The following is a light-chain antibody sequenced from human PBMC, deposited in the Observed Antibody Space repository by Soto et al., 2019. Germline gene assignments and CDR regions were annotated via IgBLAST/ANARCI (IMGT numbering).Light chain of an antibody. CDR3: HQSYSTPLT. Sequence: DIQMTQSPSSLSASVGDRVTITCRASQSISNYLNWYQQKLGKAPKLLIYAASSLQTGVPSRFRGSGSGTDFTLTISSLQPEDFATYYCHQSYSTPLTFGGGTKGEIK. CDR2: AAS. CDR1: QSISNY. V-gene: IGKV1-39*01. J-gene: IGKJ4*01.